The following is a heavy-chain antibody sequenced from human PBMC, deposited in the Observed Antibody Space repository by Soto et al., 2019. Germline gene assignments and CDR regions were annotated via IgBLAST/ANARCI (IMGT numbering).Heavy chain of an antibody. D-gene: IGHD2-21*01. Sequence: EVQLVESGGGLVQPGGSLRLSCAASGFTFSHYGMNWARQAPGRGLEWVTHINSGGGTKSYSDSVKGRFTISRDDAKNTLYLRMNSLRADDTAIYFCARAPDGIKVFDYWGQGTLVTVSS. J-gene: IGHJ4*02. CDR3: ARAPDGIKVFDY. CDR1: GFTFSHYG. CDR2: INSGGGTK. V-gene: IGHV3-48*03.